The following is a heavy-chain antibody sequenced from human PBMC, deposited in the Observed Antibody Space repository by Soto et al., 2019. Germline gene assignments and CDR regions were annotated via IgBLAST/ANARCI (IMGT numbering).Heavy chain of an antibody. V-gene: IGHV4-31*03. CDR1: GGSISSGAYY. CDR2: ISYVGST. D-gene: IGHD2-21*01. CDR3: ARGRGGDQDWFDP. Sequence: SETLSLTCTVSGGSISSGAYYWSWIRQHPGKGLEWIGYISYVGSTYYNPSLQSRVTISVDTSKNQFSLELSSVTAADTAVYYCARGRGGDQDWFDPWGQGTLVTVSS. J-gene: IGHJ5*02.